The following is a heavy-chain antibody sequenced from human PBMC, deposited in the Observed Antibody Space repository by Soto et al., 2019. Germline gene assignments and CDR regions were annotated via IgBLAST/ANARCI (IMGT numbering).Heavy chain of an antibody. D-gene: IGHD1-1*01. Sequence: GGSLRLSYAASGFTFSAYSMTWVRRAPGKGLEWVSYISGTSGSIYYADSAKGRFTISRDNAKNSLYLQMNSLRDEDTAVYYCARVRGPRYRPGSNDYSGQRTLVSVS. CDR3: ARVRGPRYRPGSNDY. V-gene: IGHV3-48*02. J-gene: IGHJ4*02. CDR1: GFTFSAYS. CDR2: ISGTSGSI.